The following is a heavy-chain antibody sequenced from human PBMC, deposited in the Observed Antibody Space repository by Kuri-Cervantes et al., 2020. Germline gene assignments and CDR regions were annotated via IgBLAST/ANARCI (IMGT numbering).Heavy chain of an antibody. CDR1: GFTFSGSA. V-gene: IGHV3-73*01. CDR3: ARDDYGDY. J-gene: IGHJ4*02. Sequence: GESLKISCAASGFTFSGSAMHWVRQASGKGLEWVGRIRSKANSYATAYAASVKGRFTISRDDSKNTAYLQMNSLRAEDTAVYYCARDDYGDYWGQGTLVTVSS. CDR2: IRSKANSYAT.